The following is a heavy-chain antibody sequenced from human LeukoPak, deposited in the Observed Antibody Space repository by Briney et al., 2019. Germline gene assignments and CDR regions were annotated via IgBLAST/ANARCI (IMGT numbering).Heavy chain of an antibody. V-gene: IGHV4-34*01. CDR1: GGSFSGYY. J-gene: IGHJ2*01. CDR2: IYHSGST. CDR3: ARADLIVGASYWYFDL. D-gene: IGHD1-26*01. Sequence: PSETLSLTCAVYGGSFSGYYWSWVRQPPGKGLEWIGEIYHSGSTNYNPSLKSRVTISVDKSKNQFSLKLSSVTAADTAVYYCARADLIVGASYWYFDLWGRGTLVTVSS.